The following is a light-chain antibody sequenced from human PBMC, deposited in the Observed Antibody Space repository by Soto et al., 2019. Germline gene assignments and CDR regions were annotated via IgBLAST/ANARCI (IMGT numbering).Light chain of an antibody. CDR3: QQYSDNWT. CDR1: QSISSW. V-gene: IGKV1-5*03. J-gene: IGKJ1*01. CDR2: KAS. Sequence: DIQMTLSPSTLSASVGDRVTITCRASQSISSWLAWYQQKPGTAPNLLIYKASTLQGGVPSRFSGSGSGTEFTLTISSLQPDDSAIYYCQQYSDNWTFGQGTKV.